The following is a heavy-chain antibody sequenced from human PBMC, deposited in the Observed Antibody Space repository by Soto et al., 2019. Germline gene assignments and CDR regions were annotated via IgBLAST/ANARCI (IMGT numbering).Heavy chain of an antibody. D-gene: IGHD2-21*02. Sequence: QVQLQESGPGLVKPSETLSLACTVSGGSISSYYWSWVRQPPGKGLEWIGYIYYSGSTNYNPSLKSRVTISVDTSKNQFSLKLSSVTAADTAVYYCASGVTRYYYYYMDVWGKGTPVTVSS. CDR3: ASGVTRYYYYYMDV. V-gene: IGHV4-59*01. CDR1: GGSISSYY. J-gene: IGHJ6*03. CDR2: IYYSGST.